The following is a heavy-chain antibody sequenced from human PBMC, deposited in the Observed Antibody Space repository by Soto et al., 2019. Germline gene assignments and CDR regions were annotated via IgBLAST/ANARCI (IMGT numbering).Heavy chain of an antibody. J-gene: IGHJ4*02. D-gene: IGHD2-2*01. V-gene: IGHV4-30-4*01. Sequence: QVQLQESGPGLVEPSQTLSLTCTVSGASVSSAYCWSWISQPPGRGLEWIGHIYNGGSTYSSPSLESRVTLSLDTSKNQFSLRLSSVTAADTDVYYCARGPSTDKVDYWGQGTLVTVSS. CDR3: ARGPSTDKVDY. CDR1: GASVSSAYC. CDR2: IYNGGST.